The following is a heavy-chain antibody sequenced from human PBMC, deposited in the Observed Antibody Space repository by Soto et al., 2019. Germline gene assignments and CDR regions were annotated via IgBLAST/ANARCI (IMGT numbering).Heavy chain of an antibody. CDR2: IIPIFGTT. CDR3: ATTDGYNKFDY. CDR1: GGTFSSYA. Sequence: SVKVSCKASGGTFSSYAISWVLQAPGQGLEWMGGIIPIFGTTNYAQKFQGRVTITAVESTRTAYMELSSLISEDTAVYYCATTDGYNKFDYWGQGTLVTVSS. V-gene: IGHV1-69*13. J-gene: IGHJ4*02. D-gene: IGHD5-12*01.